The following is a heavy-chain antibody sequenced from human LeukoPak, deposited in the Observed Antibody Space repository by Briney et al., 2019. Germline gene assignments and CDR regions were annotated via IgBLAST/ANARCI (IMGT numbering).Heavy chain of an antibody. J-gene: IGHJ4*02. V-gene: IGHV1-18*01. CDR2: ISASDGTT. CDR1: GYSFSIYG. D-gene: IGHD4-17*01. Sequence: ASVQVSCKASGYSFSIYGITWARQAPGQGLEYLGWISASDGTTNYAQRVQDRVTMTTDTSTSTAYLELRSLRSEDTAVYYCARCGAAVTTHFSHWGQGTLVTVSS. CDR3: ARCGAAVTTHFSH.